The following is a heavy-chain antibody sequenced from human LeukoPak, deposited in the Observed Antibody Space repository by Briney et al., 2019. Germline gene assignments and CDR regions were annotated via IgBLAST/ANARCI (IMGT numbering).Heavy chain of an antibody. CDR1: GFTFSSYS. D-gene: IGHD5-24*01. Sequence: PGGSLRLSCAASGFTFSSYSMNWVCQAPGKGLEWVSSISSSSSYIYYADSVKGRFTISRDNAKNSLYLQMSRLRAEDTGIYYCARDRAVKARIGGMDVWGQGTTVIVSS. CDR2: ISSSSSYI. J-gene: IGHJ6*02. CDR3: ARDRAVKARIGGMDV. V-gene: IGHV3-21*01.